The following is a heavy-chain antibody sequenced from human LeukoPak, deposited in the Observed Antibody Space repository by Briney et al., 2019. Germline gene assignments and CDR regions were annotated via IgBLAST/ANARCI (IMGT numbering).Heavy chain of an antibody. V-gene: IGHV3-21*01. CDR3: ARYDYGDYRGSDY. CDR2: ISRSSSYI. CDR1: GFTFSSYS. D-gene: IGHD4-17*01. Sequence: PGGSLRLSCAASGFTFSSYSMNWVRQAPGKGLEWVSCISRSSSYIYYADSVRGRFTISRDNAKNSLYLQMNSLRAEDTAVYYCARYDYGDYRGSDYWGQGALVTVSS. J-gene: IGHJ4*02.